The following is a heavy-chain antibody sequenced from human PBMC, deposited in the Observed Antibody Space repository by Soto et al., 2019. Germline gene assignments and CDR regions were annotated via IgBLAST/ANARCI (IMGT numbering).Heavy chain of an antibody. CDR3: ARGQTYYYSSGAHFPFDS. CDR1: RYSFSRYW. V-gene: IGHV5-51*01. CDR2: ISPADSST. Sequence: PGASMKISWTGSRYSFSRYWIGWVRKMPGKGLEWMGFISPADSSTRDSPSFRGQVTVAADKSMRTAYLQWSSLKASDTAIYFCARGQTYYYSSGAHFPFDSWGQGTLVTVS. D-gene: IGHD3-22*01. J-gene: IGHJ4*02.